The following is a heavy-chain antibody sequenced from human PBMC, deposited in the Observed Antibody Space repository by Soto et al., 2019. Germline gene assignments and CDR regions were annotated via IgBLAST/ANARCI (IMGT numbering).Heavy chain of an antibody. Sequence: GESLKISCKGSGYSFTSYWIGWVRQMPGKGLEWMGIIYPGDSDTRYSPSFQGQVTISADKSISTAYLQWSSLNASDTAMYYCARQGCSGGSCYSDYYYYMDVWGKGTTVTVSS. V-gene: IGHV5-51*01. D-gene: IGHD2-15*01. J-gene: IGHJ6*03. CDR3: ARQGCSGGSCYSDYYYYMDV. CDR2: IYPGDSDT. CDR1: GYSFTSYW.